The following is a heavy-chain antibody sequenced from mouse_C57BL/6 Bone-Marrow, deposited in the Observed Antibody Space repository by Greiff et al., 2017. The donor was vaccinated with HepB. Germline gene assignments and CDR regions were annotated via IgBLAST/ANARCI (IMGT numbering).Heavy chain of an antibody. CDR1: GYTFTSYW. CDR3: AKRPPLGTYAMDY. V-gene: IGHV1-64*01. CDR2: IHPNSGST. J-gene: IGHJ4*01. Sequence: QVQLQQPGAELVKPGASVKLSCKASGYTFTSYWMHWVKQRPGQGLEWIGMIHPNSGSTNYNEKFKRKATLTVDKSSSTAYMQLSSLTSEDSAVYYCAKRPPLGTYAMDYWGQGTSVTVSS. D-gene: IGHD4-1*01.